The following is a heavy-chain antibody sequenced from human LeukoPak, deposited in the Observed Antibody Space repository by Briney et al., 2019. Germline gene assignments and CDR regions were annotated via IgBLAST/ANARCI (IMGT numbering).Heavy chain of an antibody. V-gene: IGHV1-18*01. CDR3: ATYYDILTGPKLGFQH. CDR2: ISAYNGNT. Sequence: ASVKVSCKASGYTSTSYGISWVRHAPGQELEWMGWISAYNGNTNYAQKLQGRVTMTTDTSTRTAYMELRSLKSDDTAVYYCATYYDILTGPKLGFQHWGQGTLVTVSS. D-gene: IGHD3-9*01. J-gene: IGHJ1*01. CDR1: GYTSTSYG.